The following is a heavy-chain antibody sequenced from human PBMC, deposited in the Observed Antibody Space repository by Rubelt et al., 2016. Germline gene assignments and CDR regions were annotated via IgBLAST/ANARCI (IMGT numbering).Heavy chain of an antibody. Sequence: QVQLQQWGAGLLKPSETLSLTCAVSGGSFSRYYWSWIRQPPGKGLEWIGEIDFSGSTNYNPSLESRVTIYVDTSKNQFPLRMGSVTAADSDGYYCAGDVNGDGLYYDYYGMDVWGQGTTVTVSS. J-gene: IGHJ6*02. CDR2: IDFSGST. CDR1: GGSFSRYY. CDR3: AGDVNGDGLYYDYYGMDV. D-gene: IGHD4-17*01. V-gene: IGHV4-34*01.